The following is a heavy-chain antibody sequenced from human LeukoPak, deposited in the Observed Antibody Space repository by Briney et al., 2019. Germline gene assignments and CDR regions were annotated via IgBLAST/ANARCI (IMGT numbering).Heavy chain of an antibody. CDR1: GGPFGGYY. J-gene: IGHJ4*02. CDR3: AAPGAGALHY. D-gene: IGHD3-10*01. CDR2: INHSGST. V-gene: IGHV4-34*01. Sequence: WGSLSLSCAVYGGPFGGYYRSWVRQPPGKGLRWVGEINHSGSTNYNPSLKSRVTISVDTSKNHFSLKLSPVTALDTAVHYCAAPGAGALHYWGQPTLLTASS.